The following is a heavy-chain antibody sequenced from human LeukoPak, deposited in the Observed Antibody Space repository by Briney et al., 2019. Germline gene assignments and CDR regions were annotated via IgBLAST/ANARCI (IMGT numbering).Heavy chain of an antibody. J-gene: IGHJ4*02. Sequence: PGGSLRLSCAASGFTFSSYGMHWVRQAPGKGLEWVAVISYDGSNKYYADSVKGRFTISRDNSKNTLYLQMNSLRAEDTAVYYCANTDEGEWLLPWCWGQGTLVTVSS. D-gene: IGHD3-16*01. CDR3: ANTDEGEWLLPWC. V-gene: IGHV3-30*18. CDR1: GFTFSSYG. CDR2: ISYDGSNK.